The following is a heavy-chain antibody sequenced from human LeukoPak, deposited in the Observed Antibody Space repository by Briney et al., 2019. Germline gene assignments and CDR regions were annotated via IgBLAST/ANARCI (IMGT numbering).Heavy chain of an antibody. Sequence: GASVKVSCKTFGYTFTAYYVHWMRQAPGQGLEWMGWINPKSGDTEYAQNFNGRVTMTRDSSIATAYMSMNTLSPDDTAVYYCARDRGPSYDSGIYYQYYFQYWGQETLVAVSS. D-gene: IGHD3-10*01. CDR1: GYTFTAYY. CDR3: ARDRGPSYDSGIYYQYYFQY. J-gene: IGHJ4*02. V-gene: IGHV1-2*02. CDR2: INPKSGDT.